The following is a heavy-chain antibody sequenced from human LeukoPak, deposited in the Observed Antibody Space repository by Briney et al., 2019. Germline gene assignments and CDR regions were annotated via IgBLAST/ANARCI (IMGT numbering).Heavy chain of an antibody. CDR1: GFTLSSYW. Sequence: GGSLRLSCAASGFTLSSYWMSWVRQAPGKGLEWVANIKQDGSEKYYVDSVKGRFTVSRDNAKNSVDLQMNSLRAEDTAVYYCARDGIDYWGQGTLVTVSS. V-gene: IGHV3-7*05. CDR2: IKQDGSEK. CDR3: ARDGIDY. J-gene: IGHJ4*02.